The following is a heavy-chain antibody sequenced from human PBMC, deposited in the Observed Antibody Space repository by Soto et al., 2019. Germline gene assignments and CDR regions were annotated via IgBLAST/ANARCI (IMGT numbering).Heavy chain of an antibody. CDR1: GYTFTSYY. D-gene: IGHD4-17*01. J-gene: IGHJ6*02. Sequence: QVQLVQSGAEVKKPGASVKVSCKASGYTFTSYYMHWVRQAPGQGLEWMGIINPIGGSTSYAQKSQCRVTMTRDTSTSPVYMELSSLRSEDTAVYYCARPIYGDYVHGMDVWGQGTTVTVSS. CDR2: INPIGGST. V-gene: IGHV1-46*01. CDR3: ARPIYGDYVHGMDV.